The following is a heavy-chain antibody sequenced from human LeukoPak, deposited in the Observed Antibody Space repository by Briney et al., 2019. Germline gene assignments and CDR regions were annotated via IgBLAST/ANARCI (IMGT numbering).Heavy chain of an antibody. Sequence: GASVKVSCKASGYTFTGYYMHWVRLAPGQGLEWMGWINPNSGGTNYAQKFQGRVTMTRDTSISTAYMELSRPRSDDTAVYYCARPYSGYDWEAWFDPWGQGTLVTVSS. CDR1: GYTFTGYY. D-gene: IGHD5-12*01. V-gene: IGHV1-2*02. CDR3: ARPYSGYDWEAWFDP. CDR2: INPNSGGT. J-gene: IGHJ5*02.